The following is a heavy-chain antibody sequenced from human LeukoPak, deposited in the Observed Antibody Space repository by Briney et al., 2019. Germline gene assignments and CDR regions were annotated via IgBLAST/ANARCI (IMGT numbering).Heavy chain of an antibody. V-gene: IGHV3-49*03. CDR1: GFTFREFA. D-gene: IGHD1-1*01. CDR3: SREWGNGNDLRPDS. Sequence: GGSLRLSCTSSGFTFREFAVSWFRQAPGKGLEWIGFVRSSIYGGTPKAAASVKGRFIFSRDDSKGVAYLRMNSLKTDDTAVYYCSREWGNGNDLRPDSWGQGTLVTVSS. J-gene: IGHJ4*02. CDR2: VRSSIYGGTP.